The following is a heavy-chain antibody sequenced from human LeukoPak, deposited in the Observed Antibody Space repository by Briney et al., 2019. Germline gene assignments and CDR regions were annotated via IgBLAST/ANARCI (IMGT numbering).Heavy chain of an antibody. D-gene: IGHD1-14*01. V-gene: IGHV4-30-2*01. CDR1: GGSISSGGYY. CDR3: ARVGINQYYMDV. J-gene: IGHJ6*03. CDR2: IYHSGST. Sequence: SETLSLTCTVSGGSISSGGYYWSWIRQPPGKGLEWIGYIYHSGSTYYNPSLKSRVTISVDRSKNQFSLKLTSVTAADTAVYYCARVGINQYYMDVWGKGTTVTVSS.